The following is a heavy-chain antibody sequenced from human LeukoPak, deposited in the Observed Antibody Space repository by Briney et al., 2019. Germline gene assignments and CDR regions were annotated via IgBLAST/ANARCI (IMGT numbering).Heavy chain of an antibody. D-gene: IGHD6-13*01. CDR2: IYSGGST. J-gene: IGHJ4*02. CDR3: ARGPRGVAAAGIFKAFDY. V-gene: IGHV3-53*01. CDR1: GFTFSSYA. Sequence: PGGSLRLSCVGSGFTFSSYAMSWVRQAPGKGLEWVSVIYSGGSTYYADSVKGRFTISRDNSKNTLYLQMNSLRAEDTAVYYCARGPRGVAAAGIFKAFDYWGQGTLVTVSS.